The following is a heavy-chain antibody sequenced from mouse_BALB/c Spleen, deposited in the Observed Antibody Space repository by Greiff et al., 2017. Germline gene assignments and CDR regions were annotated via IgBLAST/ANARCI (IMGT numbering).Heavy chain of an antibody. CDR1: GYTFTDYY. J-gene: IGHJ3*01. D-gene: IGHD1-1*01. V-gene: IGHV1S29*02. Sequence: VQLKESGPELVKPGASVKISCKASGYTFTDYYMHWVKQSHRKSLEWIGYIYPYNGGTGYNQKFKSKATLTVDNSSSTAYMELRSLTSEDSAVYYCARGYYGSLWFAYWGQGTLVTVSA. CDR3: ARGYYGSLWFAY. CDR2: IYPYNGGT.